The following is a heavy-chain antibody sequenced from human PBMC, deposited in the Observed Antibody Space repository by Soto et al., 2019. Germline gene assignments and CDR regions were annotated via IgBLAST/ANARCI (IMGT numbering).Heavy chain of an antibody. J-gene: IGHJ4*02. D-gene: IGHD3-10*01. CDR3: ARDKGKVHFDY. Sequence: QVQLVESGGGVVQPGRSLRLSCAASGFTFSNHDMHWVRQAPGKGLEWVAVIWFDETNKYYADSVKGRFTISRDNSKNTMYLQMNSLRAEDTAVYYCARDKGKVHFDYWGQGTLVTVSS. V-gene: IGHV3-33*01. CDR1: GFTFSNHD. CDR2: IWFDETNK.